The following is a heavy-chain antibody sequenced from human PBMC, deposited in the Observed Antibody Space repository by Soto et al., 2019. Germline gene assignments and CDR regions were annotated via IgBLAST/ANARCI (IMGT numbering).Heavy chain of an antibody. CDR1: GFTFSDSA. CDR2: ITHSSRFI. V-gene: IGHV3-21*01. Sequence: EVQLVESGGGLVKPGGSLRLSCVASGFTFSDSAMNWVRQAPGKGLEWVSSITHSSRFISYSDSVKGRFTISRDNAQNSAYLELNSLKPEDTAVYYCARGGGSLSYWGQGTLVTVSS. D-gene: IGHD1-26*01. J-gene: IGHJ4*02. CDR3: ARGGGSLSY.